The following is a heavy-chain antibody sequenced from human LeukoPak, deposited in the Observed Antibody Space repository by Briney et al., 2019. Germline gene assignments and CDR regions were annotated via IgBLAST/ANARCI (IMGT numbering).Heavy chain of an antibody. Sequence: GGSLRLSCAASGFTFDDYAMHWVRQAPGKGLEWVSLISGDGGSTYYADSVKGRLTISRDNSKNSLYLQMNSLRTEDTALYYCAKDMITFGGVITYFDYWGQGTLVTVSS. J-gene: IGHJ4*02. D-gene: IGHD3-16*02. CDR2: ISGDGGST. CDR3: AKDMITFGGVITYFDY. CDR1: GFTFDDYA. V-gene: IGHV3-43*02.